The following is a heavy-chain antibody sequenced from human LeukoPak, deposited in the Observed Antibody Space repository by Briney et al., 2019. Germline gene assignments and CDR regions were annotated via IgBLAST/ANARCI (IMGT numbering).Heavy chain of an antibody. CDR3: TKTGPENHHHGMDV. J-gene: IGHJ6*02. CDR1: GLTFSSYS. CDR2: ISSSSNYI. V-gene: IGHV3-21*06. Sequence: PGGSLRLSCAASGLTFSSYSMNWVRHAPGEGLEWVSSISSSSNYIYYADSVKGRFTISRDNAKNSLYLQMNSLRAEDTAVYYCTKTGPENHHHGMDVWGQGTTVTVSS. D-gene: IGHD1-14*01.